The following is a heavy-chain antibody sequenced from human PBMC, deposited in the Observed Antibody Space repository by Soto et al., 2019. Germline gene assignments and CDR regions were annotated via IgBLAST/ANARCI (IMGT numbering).Heavy chain of an antibody. D-gene: IGHD3-22*01. CDR3: ARDRKQANEYDSRTDAFDS. V-gene: IGHV1-46*01. J-gene: IGHJ3*02. Sequence: ASLKVSCKASGYTFTGYYMHWVRQAPGQGLEWMGIINPSGGSTSSAQKFQGRVTMTRDTSTSTVYMELSSLRSEDTAVYYCARDRKQANEYDSRTDAFDSWGQGKMVTVSS. CDR2: INPSGGST. CDR1: GYTFTGYY.